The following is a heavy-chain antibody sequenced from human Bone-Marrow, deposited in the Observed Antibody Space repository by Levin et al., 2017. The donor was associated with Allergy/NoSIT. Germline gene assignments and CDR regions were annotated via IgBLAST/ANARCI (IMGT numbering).Heavy chain of an antibody. D-gene: IGHD3-22*01. V-gene: IGHV5-51*01. CDR1: GYSFTSYW. CDR3: ARSGRPNYDSSGYYWFDP. CDR2: IYPGDSDT. Sequence: GGSLRLSCKGSGYSFTSYWIGWVRQMPGKGLEWMGIIYPGDSDTRYSPSFQGQVTISADKSISTAYLQWSSLKASDTAMYYCARSGRPNYDSSGYYWFDPWGQGTLVTVSS. J-gene: IGHJ5*02.